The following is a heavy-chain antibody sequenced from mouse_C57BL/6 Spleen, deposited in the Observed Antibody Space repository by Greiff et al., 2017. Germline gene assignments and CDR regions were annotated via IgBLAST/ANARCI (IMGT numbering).Heavy chain of an antibody. Sequence: EVMLVESGGGLVKPGGSLKLSCAASGFTFSDYGMHWVRQAPEKGLEWVAYISSGSSTIYYADKVKGRFTISRDNAKNTLFLQMTSLRSEDTAMYYCARRWYYAMDYWGQGTSVTVSS. CDR2: ISSGSSTI. V-gene: IGHV5-17*01. CDR1: GFTFSDYG. CDR3: ARRWYYAMDY. J-gene: IGHJ4*01.